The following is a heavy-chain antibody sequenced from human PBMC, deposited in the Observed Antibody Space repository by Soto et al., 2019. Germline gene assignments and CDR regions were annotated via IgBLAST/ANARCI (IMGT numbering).Heavy chain of an antibody. D-gene: IGHD6-6*01. CDR2: MYHSGIT. V-gene: IGHV4-38-2*01. Sequence: SETLSLTCAVSGYSIRSGYFWGWIRQPPGKGLEWIGSMYHSGITYYNLSLKSRVTISVDTSRNQLSLKLSSATAADTAVYYCARSMYSTSAQLYYGMDVWGQGTTVTVSS. CDR1: GYSIRSGYF. J-gene: IGHJ6*02. CDR3: ARSMYSTSAQLYYGMDV.